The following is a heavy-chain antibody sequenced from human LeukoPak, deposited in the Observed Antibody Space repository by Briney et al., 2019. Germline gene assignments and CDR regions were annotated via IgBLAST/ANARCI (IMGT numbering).Heavy chain of an antibody. CDR1: GFTFDDYG. CDR3: ARDQPRTKTTGYFDL. Sequence: GGSLRLSCAAAGFTFDDYGMHWVRQAPGKGLEWVSGIGWNSGSIGYVDSVKGRFTISRDNAKNSLYLQMNSLRAEDTAVYYCARDQPRTKTTGYFDLWGRGTLVTVSS. D-gene: IGHD1-1*01. V-gene: IGHV3-9*01. J-gene: IGHJ2*01. CDR2: IGWNSGSI.